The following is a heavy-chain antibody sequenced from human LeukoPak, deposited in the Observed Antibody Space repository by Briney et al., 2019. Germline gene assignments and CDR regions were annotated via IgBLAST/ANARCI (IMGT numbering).Heavy chain of an antibody. D-gene: IGHD3-10*01. CDR1: GFTFSNYA. CDR3: AKDPLGGYYYGSGSFFDY. CDR2: ISGTAGST. J-gene: IGHJ4*02. V-gene: IGHV3-23*01. Sequence: GGSLRLSCAASGFTFSNYAMNWVRQAPGKGLEWVSTISGTAGSTYYADSVKGRFTISRDNSKNTVHLQMNSLRAEDTAVYYCAKDPLGGYYYGSGSFFDYWGQGTLVTVSS.